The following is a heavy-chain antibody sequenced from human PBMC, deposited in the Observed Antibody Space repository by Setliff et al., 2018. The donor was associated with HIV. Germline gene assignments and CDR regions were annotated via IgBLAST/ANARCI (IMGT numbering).Heavy chain of an antibody. CDR3: ARHGDFDTYYNSMDV. CDR2: IILFLDIT. CDR1: GDTFNKYA. J-gene: IGHJ6*02. V-gene: IGHV1-69*10. Sequence: VKGSCKVSGDTFNKYAISWVRQAPGQGLEWMGGIILFLDITNYAPRFQDRLTIDADKFTRTVYMQLSSLRSEDTAVYYCARHGDFDTYYNSMDVWGQGTTVTVSS. D-gene: IGHD3-9*01.